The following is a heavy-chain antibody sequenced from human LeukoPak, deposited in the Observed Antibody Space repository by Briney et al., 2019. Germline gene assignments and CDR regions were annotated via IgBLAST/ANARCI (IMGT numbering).Heavy chain of an antibody. CDR2: IKSKTDGGTT. CDR3: TTYHTIFGPGGAFDI. J-gene: IGHJ3*02. CDR1: GFTFSNAW. D-gene: IGHD3-3*01. Sequence: GGSQRLSCAASGFTFSNAWMSWVRQAPGKGLEWVGRIKSKTDGGTTDYAAPVKGRFTISRDDSKNTLYLQMNSLKTEDTAVYYCTTYHTIFGPGGAFDIWGQGTMVTVSS. V-gene: IGHV3-15*01.